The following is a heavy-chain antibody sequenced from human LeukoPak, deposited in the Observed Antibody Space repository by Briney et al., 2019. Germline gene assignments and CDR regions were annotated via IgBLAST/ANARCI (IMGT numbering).Heavy chain of an antibody. CDR1: GYTFTSYG. V-gene: IGHV1-18*01. J-gene: IGHJ5*02. CDR2: ISAYNGNT. CDR3: ARFYYGSGTLAP. D-gene: IGHD3-10*01. Sequence: ASVKVSCKASGYTFTSYGISWVRQAPGQGLEWMGWISAYNGNTNYAQKLQGRVTMTTDTSTSTAYMELSSLRSEDTAVYYCARFYYGSGTLAPWGQGTLVTVSS.